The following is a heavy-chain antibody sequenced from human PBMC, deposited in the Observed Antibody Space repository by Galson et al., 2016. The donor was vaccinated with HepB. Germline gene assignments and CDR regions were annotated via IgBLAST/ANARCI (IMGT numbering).Heavy chain of an antibody. V-gene: IGHV2-70*01. CDR2: IDWDDDK. J-gene: IGHJ6*02. D-gene: IGHD6-6*01. CDR1: GFSLRTSGMS. Sequence: PALVKPTQTLTLTCTFSGFSLRTSGMSVTWIRQPPGKALEWLALIDWDDDKYYNTSLETRLAISKDTSKNQVVLTMTNMDPVDTATYYCARTLQVPARRGEYDYYGMDVWGQGTTLTVS. CDR3: ARTLQVPARRGEYDYYGMDV.